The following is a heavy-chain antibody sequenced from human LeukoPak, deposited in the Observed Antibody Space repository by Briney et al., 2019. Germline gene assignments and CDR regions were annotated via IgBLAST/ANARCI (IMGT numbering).Heavy chain of an antibody. Sequence: PSETLSLTCTVSGGSISSSSYYCGWIHQPPGKGLEWIGSIYSGGSPYYNPSLKSRVTISVDTSKKQFSLKLSSVTAADTAVYYCARHVGFITMVRGVINNNWFDPWGQGTLVTVSS. CDR1: GGSISSSSYY. J-gene: IGHJ5*02. V-gene: IGHV4-39*01. CDR3: ARHVGFITMVRGVINNNWFDP. CDR2: IYSGGSP. D-gene: IGHD3-10*01.